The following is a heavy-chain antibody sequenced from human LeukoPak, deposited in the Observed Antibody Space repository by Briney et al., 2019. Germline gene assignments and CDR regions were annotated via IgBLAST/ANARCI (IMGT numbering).Heavy chain of an antibody. CDR1: GFTFSSYW. CDR2: IKSKTNGGTT. Sequence: PGGSLRLSCAASGFTFSSYWMHWVRQAPGKGLEWVGRIKSKTNGGTTDYAAPVKGRFTISRDDSKNTLFLQMNRLKIEDTAVYYCSTPEVNNYFASGTDFWGQGTLVTVSS. CDR3: STPEVNNYFASGTDF. J-gene: IGHJ4*02. V-gene: IGHV3-15*01. D-gene: IGHD3-10*01.